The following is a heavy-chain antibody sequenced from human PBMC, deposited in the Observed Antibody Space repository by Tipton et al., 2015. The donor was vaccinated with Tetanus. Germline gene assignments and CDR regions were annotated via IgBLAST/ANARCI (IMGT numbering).Heavy chain of an antibody. CDR3: ARSVGGWFDP. CDR2: INHSGST. CDR1: GGSFSGYY. Sequence: TLSLTCAVYGGSFSGYYWSWIRQPPGKGLERIGKINHSGSTSYNPSLKSRVTISVDKSKNQFSLKLSSVTAADTAVYYCARSVGGWFDPWGQGTLVTVSS. J-gene: IGHJ5*02. V-gene: IGHV4-34*01. D-gene: IGHD3-16*01.